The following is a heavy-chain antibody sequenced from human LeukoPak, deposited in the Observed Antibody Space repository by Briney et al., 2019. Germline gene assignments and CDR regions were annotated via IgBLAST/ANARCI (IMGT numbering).Heavy chain of an antibody. V-gene: IGHV3-21*01. D-gene: IGHD6-13*01. CDR3: ARGVYSSSWYSDY. J-gene: IGHJ4*02. CDR2: IGSSSSYI. Sequence: GGSLRLSCAASGFTFSTYSMNWVRQDPGKGLEWVSSIGSSSSYIYYADSVKGRFTISRDNAKNSLFLQMNSLRAEDTAVYYCARGVYSSSWYSDYWGQGTLVTVSS. CDR1: GFTFSTYS.